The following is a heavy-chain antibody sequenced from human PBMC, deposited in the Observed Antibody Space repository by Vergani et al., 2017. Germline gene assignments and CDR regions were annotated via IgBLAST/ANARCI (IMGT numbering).Heavy chain of an antibody. V-gene: IGHV4-34*01. J-gene: IGHJ4*02. CDR2: INHSGST. Sequence: QVQLQQWGAGLLKPSETLSLTCAVYGGSFSGYYWSWIRQPPGKGLEWIGEINHSGSTNYNPSLKSRVTISVDTSKNQFSLKLSPVTAADTAVYYCARGLPLFYDSSGYYQPFDYWGQGTLVTVSS. CDR3: ARGLPLFYDSSGYYQPFDY. CDR1: GGSFSGYY. D-gene: IGHD3-22*01.